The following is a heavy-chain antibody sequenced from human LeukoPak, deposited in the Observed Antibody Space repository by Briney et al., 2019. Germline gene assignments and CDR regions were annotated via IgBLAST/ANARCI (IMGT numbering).Heavy chain of an antibody. V-gene: IGHV4-34*01. CDR2: INHSGST. CDR1: GGSFSGYY. CDR3: ASFLRSGSYDRGVGY. D-gene: IGHD1-26*01. J-gene: IGHJ4*02. Sequence: SETLSLTCAVYGGSFSGYYWSWIRQPPGKGLEWFGEINHSGSTNYNPSLKSRVTISVDTSKDQFSLKLSSVTAADTAVYYCASFLRSGSYDRGVGYWGQGTLVTVSS.